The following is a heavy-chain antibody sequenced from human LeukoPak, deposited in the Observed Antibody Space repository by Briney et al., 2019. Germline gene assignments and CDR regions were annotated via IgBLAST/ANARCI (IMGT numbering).Heavy chain of an antibody. CDR3: AKDGGIAEAGGWFDP. D-gene: IGHD6-13*01. J-gene: IGHJ5*02. CDR1: GFTFSSYA. CDR2: ISAGGGSP. V-gene: IGHV3-23*01. Sequence: GGPLRLSCAASGFTFSSYAMSWVRQAPGKGLEWVSAISAGGGSPYYADFVKGRFTISRDNSKNTLYLQMNSLRAEDTAVYYCAKDGGIAEAGGWFDPWGQGTLVTVSS.